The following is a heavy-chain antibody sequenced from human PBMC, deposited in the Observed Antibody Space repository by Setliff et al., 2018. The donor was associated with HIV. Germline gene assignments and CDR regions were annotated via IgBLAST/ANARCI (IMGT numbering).Heavy chain of an antibody. V-gene: IGHV4-59*01. CDR1: GGSISSYY. CDR2: IYYTGST. CDR3: ARGRSGYDTGWFDP. Sequence: KPSETLSLTCTVSGGSISSYYWSWIRQPPGKGLEWIGYIYYTGSTDYNPSLMSRVTISLDTPKNQFSLKLNSVIAADTAVYYCARGRSGYDTGWFDPWGQGTLVTVSS. D-gene: IGHD5-12*01. J-gene: IGHJ5*02.